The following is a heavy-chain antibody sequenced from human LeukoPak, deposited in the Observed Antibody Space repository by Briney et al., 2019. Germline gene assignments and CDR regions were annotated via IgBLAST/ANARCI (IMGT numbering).Heavy chain of an antibody. D-gene: IGHD2-15*01. CDR3: ARGTLDFQY. CDR2: IYYSGST. J-gene: IGHJ4*02. Sequence: SETLSLTCTVSGGSISNGGYYWSWIRQHPGKGLEWIGYIYYSGSTHYNPSLKSRVTISVDTSKNQFSLKLSSVTAADTAVYYCARGTLDFQYWRQGTLVTVSS. CDR1: GGSISNGGYY. V-gene: IGHV4-31*03.